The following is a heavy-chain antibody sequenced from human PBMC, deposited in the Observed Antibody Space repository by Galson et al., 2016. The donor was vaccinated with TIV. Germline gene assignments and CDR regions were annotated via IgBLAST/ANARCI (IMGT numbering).Heavy chain of an antibody. CDR1: GGSISSRSYY. CDR3: ARHDNVLVPAAISY. CDR2: IYYSGTSDDYSGPT. V-gene: IGHV4-39*01. D-gene: IGHD2-2*02. Sequence: ETLSLTCTVSGGSISSRSYYWVWIRQPPGKGLEWIGSIYYSGTSDDYSGPTHYNPSLKSRVTISLDTTKNLFSLHVFSLKVKSVTAADTAVYYCARHDNVLVPAAISYWGQGTLATVSS. J-gene: IGHJ4*02.